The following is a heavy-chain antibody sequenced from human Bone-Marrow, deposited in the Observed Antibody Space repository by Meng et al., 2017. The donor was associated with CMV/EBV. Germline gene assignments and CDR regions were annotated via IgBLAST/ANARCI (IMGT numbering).Heavy chain of an antibody. CDR1: GFTFSTYA. D-gene: IGHD6-13*01. Sequence: ETLSLTCAASGFTFSTYAMSWVRQAPGKGLEWVSAISGSGTSTYYADSVKGRFTISRDNSKNTLYLQMNSLRVEDTAVYYCAKEPSSWYRPSFDYWGQGTLVTVSS. CDR3: AKEPSSWYRPSFDY. CDR2: ISGSGTST. J-gene: IGHJ4*02. V-gene: IGHV3-23*01.